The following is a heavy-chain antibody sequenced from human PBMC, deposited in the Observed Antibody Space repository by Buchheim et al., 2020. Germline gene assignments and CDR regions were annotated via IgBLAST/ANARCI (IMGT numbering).Heavy chain of an antibody. CDR1: GFTFSSYG. CDR3: ANGDFWSGNYYYGMDV. J-gene: IGHJ6*02. CDR2: ISYDGSNK. V-gene: IGHV3-30*18. Sequence: QVQLVESGGGVVQPGRSLRLSCAASGFTFSSYGMHWVRQAPGKGLEWVAVISYDGSNKYYADSVKGRFTISRDNSKNTLYLQMNSLRAEDTAVYYCANGDFWSGNYYYGMDVWGQGTT. D-gene: IGHD3-3*01.